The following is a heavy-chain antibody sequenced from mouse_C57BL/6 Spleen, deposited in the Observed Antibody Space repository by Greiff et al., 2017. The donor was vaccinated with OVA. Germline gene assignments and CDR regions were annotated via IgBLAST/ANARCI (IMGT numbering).Heavy chain of an antibody. CDR2: ISDGGSYT. CDR3: ARDWIDYYGSREDYYAMDY. Sequence: EVQLVESGGGLVKPGGSLKLSCAASGFTFSSYAMSWVRQTPEKRLEWVATISDGGSYTYYPDNVKGRFTISRDNAKNNLYLQMSHLKSEDTAMYYCARDWIDYYGSREDYYAMDYWGQGTSVTVSS. V-gene: IGHV5-4*01. D-gene: IGHD1-1*01. CDR1: GFTFSSYA. J-gene: IGHJ4*01.